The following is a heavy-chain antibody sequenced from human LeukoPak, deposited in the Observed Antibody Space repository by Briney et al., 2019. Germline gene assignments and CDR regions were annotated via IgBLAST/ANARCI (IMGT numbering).Heavy chain of an antibody. D-gene: IGHD4/OR15-4a*01. CDR1: GFSFSNYA. CDR2: ISGSGGST. J-gene: IGHJ3*02. V-gene: IGHV3-23*01. Sequence: GGSLRLSCAASGFSFSNYAMYWVRQAPGKGLEWVSAISGSGGSTYYADSVKGRFTISRDSSKNTLYLQMTSLRADDTAIYYCARERAPFDGFDIWGRGTVVTVSS. CDR3: ARERAPFDGFDI.